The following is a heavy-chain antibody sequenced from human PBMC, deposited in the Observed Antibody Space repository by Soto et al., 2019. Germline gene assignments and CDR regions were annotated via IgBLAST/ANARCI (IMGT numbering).Heavy chain of an antibody. V-gene: IGHV1-69*01. J-gene: IGHJ6*02. CDR3: ARVPYCSSISCYRYYYYYGMDV. CDR2: IIPIFGTA. CDR1: GGTFSSYA. D-gene: IGHD2-2*01. Sequence: QVQLVQSGAEVKKPGSSVKVSCKASGGTFSSYAISWVRQAPGQGLEWMGGIIPIFGTANYAQKFQGRVTITADESTSTAYMELSSLRSEDTAVYYCARVPYCSSISCYRYYYYYGMDVWGQGTTVTVSS.